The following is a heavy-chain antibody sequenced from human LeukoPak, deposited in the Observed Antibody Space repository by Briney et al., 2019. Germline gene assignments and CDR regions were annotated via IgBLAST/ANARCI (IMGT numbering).Heavy chain of an antibody. D-gene: IGHD3-10*01. J-gene: IGHJ4*02. Sequence: ASVKVSCKASGYTFTSYGISWVRQAPGQGLEWMGWISAYNGNTNYAQKLQGRVTMTTDTSTSTAYMELRSLRSDDTAAYYCARHPRWFGESNFDYWGQGTLVAVSS. V-gene: IGHV1-18*04. CDR1: GYTFTSYG. CDR2: ISAYNGNT. CDR3: ARHPRWFGESNFDY.